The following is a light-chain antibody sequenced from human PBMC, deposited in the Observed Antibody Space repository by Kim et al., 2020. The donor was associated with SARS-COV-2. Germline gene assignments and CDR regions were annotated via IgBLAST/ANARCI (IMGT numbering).Light chain of an antibody. Sequence: VSPGQTASITCSGDKLGDKYACWYQQKPGQSPVLVIYQDSKRPSGIPERFSGSNSGNTVTLTISGTQAMDEADYYCQAWDSSTAGVFGGGTQLTVL. J-gene: IGLJ2*01. CDR2: QDS. CDR1: KLGDKY. V-gene: IGLV3-1*01. CDR3: QAWDSSTAGV.